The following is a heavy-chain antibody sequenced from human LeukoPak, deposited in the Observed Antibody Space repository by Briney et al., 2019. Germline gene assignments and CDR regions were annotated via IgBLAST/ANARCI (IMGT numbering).Heavy chain of an antibody. Sequence: GGSLRLSCAASGFTFDDYGMSWVRQAPGKGLEWVSGINWNGGSTGYADSVKGRFTISRDNAKNSLYLQMNSLRAEDTALYYCARYLADIVVVPAAFDAFDIWGQGTMVTVPS. V-gene: IGHV3-20*04. J-gene: IGHJ3*02. CDR3: ARYLADIVVVPAAFDAFDI. CDR2: INWNGGST. D-gene: IGHD2-2*01. CDR1: GFTFDDYG.